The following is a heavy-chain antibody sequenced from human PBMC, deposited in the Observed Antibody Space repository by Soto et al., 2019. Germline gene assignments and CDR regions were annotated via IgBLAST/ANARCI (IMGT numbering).Heavy chain of an antibody. CDR1: GFTFSSYA. CDR2: ISGSGGST. CDR3: AKEAQDYYDSSGYYLTPS. Sequence: GGSLRLSCAASGFTFSSYAMSWVRQAPGKGLEWVSAISGSGGSTYYADSVKGRFTISRDNSKNTLYLQMNSLRAEDTAVYYCAKEAQDYYDSSGYYLTPSWGQGTLVTVSS. J-gene: IGHJ4*02. V-gene: IGHV3-23*01. D-gene: IGHD3-22*01.